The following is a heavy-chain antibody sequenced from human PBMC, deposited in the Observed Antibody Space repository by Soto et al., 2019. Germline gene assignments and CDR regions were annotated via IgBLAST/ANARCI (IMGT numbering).Heavy chain of an antibody. CDR2: ISYDGSNK. Sequence: GGSLRLSCAASGFTFSSYGMHWVRQAPGKGLEWVAVISYDGSNKYYAGSVKGRFTISRDNSKNTLYLQMNSLRAEDTAVYYCAKSRMVRGAQTGSVDYWGQGTLVTVSS. D-gene: IGHD3-10*01. J-gene: IGHJ4*02. CDR3: AKSRMVRGAQTGSVDY. V-gene: IGHV3-30*18. CDR1: GFTFSSYG.